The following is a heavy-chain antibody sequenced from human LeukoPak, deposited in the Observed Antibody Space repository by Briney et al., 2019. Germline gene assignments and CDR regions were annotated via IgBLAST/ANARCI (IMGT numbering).Heavy chain of an antibody. CDR1: GGSITSGDYY. J-gene: IGHJ4*02. D-gene: IGHD6-13*01. Sequence: LSLTCTVSGGSITSGDYYWNWVRQAAGKGLEWVSSISSSSSYIYYADSVKGRFTISRDNAKNSLYLQMNSLRAEDTAVYYCARIWTVAAAGTDYWGQGTLVTVSS. CDR3: ARIWTVAAAGTDY. CDR2: ISSSSSYI. V-gene: IGHV3-21*01.